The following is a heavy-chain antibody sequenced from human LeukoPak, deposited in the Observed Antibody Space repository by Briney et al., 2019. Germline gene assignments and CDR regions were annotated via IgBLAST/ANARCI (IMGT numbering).Heavy chain of an antibody. J-gene: IGHJ6*02. D-gene: IGHD6-19*01. CDR3: ARSNRIAVAGTFLYNYGMDV. CDR2: IYSGGST. V-gene: IGHV3-53*01. Sequence: PGGSLRLSCAASGFTVSSNYMSWVRQAPGKGLEWVSVIYSGGSTYYADSVKGRFTISRDNSKNTLYLQMNSLRAEDTAVYYCARSNRIAVAGTFLYNYGMDVWGQGTTVTVSS. CDR1: GFTVSSNY.